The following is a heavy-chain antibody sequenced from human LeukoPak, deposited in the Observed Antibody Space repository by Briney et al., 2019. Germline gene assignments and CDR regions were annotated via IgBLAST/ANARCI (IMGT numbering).Heavy chain of an antibody. V-gene: IGHV3-48*01. CDR3: ARDYSTVTTFFDY. J-gene: IGHJ4*02. Sequence: GGSLRLSCAASGFTFSSYSMNWVRQAPGKGLEWVSYISSSSSTIYYADSVKGRFTISRDNAKNSLYLQMNSLRAEDTAVYYCARDYSTVTTFFDYWGQGTLVTVSS. CDR1: GFTFSSYS. D-gene: IGHD4-17*01. CDR2: ISSSSSTI.